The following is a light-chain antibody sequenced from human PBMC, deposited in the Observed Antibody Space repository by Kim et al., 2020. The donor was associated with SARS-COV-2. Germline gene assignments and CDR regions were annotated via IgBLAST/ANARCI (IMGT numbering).Light chain of an antibody. CDR1: QGVSRW. Sequence: RSASVGERVTITCRASQGVSRWLGWYQQKPGKAPKFLISGASNLESGVTSRFSGSGSGTEFTLTISSLQPDDVATYYCQRYNTYWTFGQGTKVEI. CDR3: QRYNTYWT. J-gene: IGKJ1*01. CDR2: GAS. V-gene: IGKV1-5*01.